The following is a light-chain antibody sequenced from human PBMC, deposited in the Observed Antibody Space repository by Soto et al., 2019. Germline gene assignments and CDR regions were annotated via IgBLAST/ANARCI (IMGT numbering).Light chain of an antibody. CDR2: DAS. Sequence: IPITQSPSHLSASLGDRITITCRASQSASTFLAWYQQKPGQAPKLLIYDASTLQSGVPSRFSASGSGTEFTLTISSLQPDDFATYYCQHYNSYSEAFGQGTKVDI. J-gene: IGKJ1*01. V-gene: IGKV1-5*01. CDR1: QSASTF. CDR3: QHYNSYSEA.